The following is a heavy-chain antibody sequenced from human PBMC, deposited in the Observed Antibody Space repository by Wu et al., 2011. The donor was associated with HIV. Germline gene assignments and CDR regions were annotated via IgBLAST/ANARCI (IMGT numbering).Heavy chain of an antibody. Sequence: QVQLVQSGAEVRKPGASVKVSCKASNYTFTNYGITWVRQAPGQGLEWMGGIIPIFGTANYAQKFQGRVTITADKSTSTAYMELSSLRSEDTAMYYCARDFGGDGDSWGQGTLVTVSS. D-gene: IGHD2-21*01. V-gene: IGHV1-69*06. CDR2: IIPIFGTA. CDR3: ARDFGGDGDS. CDR1: NYTFTNYG. J-gene: IGHJ4*02.